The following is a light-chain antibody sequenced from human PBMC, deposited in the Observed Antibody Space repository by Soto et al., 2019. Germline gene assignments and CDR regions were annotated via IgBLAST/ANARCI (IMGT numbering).Light chain of an antibody. Sequence: DIQMTQSPSSLSASIGDRVTITCRAGQSISSHLTWYQQKPGKAPKLLIYAASSLQVGVPSRFSGSASGTDFTLTISSLQPEDFATYSCQQSYNSPQTFGRGTKVDIK. CDR1: QSISSH. J-gene: IGKJ1*01. CDR2: AAS. CDR3: QQSYNSPQT. V-gene: IGKV1-39*01.